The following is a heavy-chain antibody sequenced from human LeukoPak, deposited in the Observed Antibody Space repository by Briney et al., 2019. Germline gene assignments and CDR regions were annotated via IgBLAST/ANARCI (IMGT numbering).Heavy chain of an antibody. CDR2: ISPNSGNT. V-gene: IGHV1-18*01. CDR3: ARVRDSSNWWGPFDV. Sequence: ASVKVSCKASGYTFATSSITWVRQAPGQRLEWMGWISPNSGNTYYVQKVQGRVTMTTDTSTSTAYMELRSQTSDDTAVYYCARVRDSSNWWGPFDVWGQGTMVTISS. J-gene: IGHJ3*01. D-gene: IGHD6-13*01. CDR1: GYTFATSS.